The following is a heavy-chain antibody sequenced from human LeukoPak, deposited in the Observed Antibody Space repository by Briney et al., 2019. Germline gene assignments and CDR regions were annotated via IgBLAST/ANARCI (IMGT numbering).Heavy chain of an antibody. CDR2: IIPILGTA. CDR1: GGTFSSYA. Sequence: PVKVSCKASGGTFSSYAISWVRQAPGQGLEWMGGIIPILGTANYAQKFQGRVTITADESTSTAYMELSSLRSEDTAVYYCARGGIAAPQRGDYWGQGTLVTVSS. CDR3: ARGGIAAPQRGDY. J-gene: IGHJ4*02. V-gene: IGHV1-69*13. D-gene: IGHD6-13*01.